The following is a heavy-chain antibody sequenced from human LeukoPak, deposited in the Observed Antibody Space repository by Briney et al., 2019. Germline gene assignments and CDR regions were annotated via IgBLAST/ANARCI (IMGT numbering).Heavy chain of an antibody. CDR3: AKGSAAAFDAFDI. CDR2: ISGSGGST. CDR1: GFTFSSYA. V-gene: IGHV3-23*01. Sequence: GGSLRLSCAASGFTFSSYAMSWVRQAPGKGLEWVSAISGSGGSTDYADSVKGRFTISRDNSKNTLYLQMNSLRAEDTAVYYCAKGSAAAFDAFDIWGQGTMVTVSS. D-gene: IGHD6-13*01. J-gene: IGHJ3*02.